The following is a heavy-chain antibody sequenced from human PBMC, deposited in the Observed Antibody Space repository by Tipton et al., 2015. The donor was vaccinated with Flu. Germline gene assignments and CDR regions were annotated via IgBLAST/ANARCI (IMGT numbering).Heavy chain of an antibody. CDR1: GGSISSNY. D-gene: IGHD3-16*01. CDR3: ARLGGNWFDP. J-gene: IGHJ5*02. Sequence: TLSLTCTVSGGSISSNYWSWIRQPPGKGLEWIGYIYYSGSTNYNPSLKSRVTISVDTSKNQFSLKLSSVTAADTAVYYCARLGGNWFDPWGQGTLVTVSS. CDR2: IYYSGST. V-gene: IGHV4-59*08.